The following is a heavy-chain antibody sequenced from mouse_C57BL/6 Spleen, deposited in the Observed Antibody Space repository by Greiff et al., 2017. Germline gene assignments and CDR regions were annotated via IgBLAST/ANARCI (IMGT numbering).Heavy chain of an antibody. Sequence: QVQLKQPGAELVRPGSSVKLSCKASGYTFTSYWMHWVKQRPIQGLEWIGNIDPSDSETHYNQKFKDKATLTVDKSSSTAYMQLSSLTSEDSAVYYCARDYGSSSAWFAYWGQGTLVTVSA. CDR1: GYTFTSYW. V-gene: IGHV1-52*01. D-gene: IGHD1-1*01. CDR2: IDPSDSET. CDR3: ARDYGSSSAWFAY. J-gene: IGHJ3*01.